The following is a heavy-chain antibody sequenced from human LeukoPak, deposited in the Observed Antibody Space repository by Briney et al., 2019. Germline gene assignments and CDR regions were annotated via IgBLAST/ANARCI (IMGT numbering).Heavy chain of an antibody. V-gene: IGHV1-18*01. CDR3: AREARDGYNSN. J-gene: IGHJ4*02. D-gene: IGHD5-24*01. CDR1: GYTFTSYG. CDR2: ISAYNGNT. Sequence: APVKVSCKASGYTFTSYGISWVRQAPGQGLEWMGWISAYNGNTNYAQKLQGRVTMTTDTSMSTAYMELRSLRSEDTAVYYCAREARDGYNSNWGQGTLVTVSS.